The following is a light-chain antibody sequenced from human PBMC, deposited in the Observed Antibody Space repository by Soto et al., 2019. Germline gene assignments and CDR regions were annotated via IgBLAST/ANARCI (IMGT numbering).Light chain of an antibody. CDR3: QQYNSYSPTT. CDR1: QSISSW. J-gene: IGKJ4*01. Sequence: DIQMTQSPSTLSASVGDRVTITCRASQSISSWLAWYQQKPGKAPKLLIYDASSLESGVPSRFSGSGSGTEFTLTISSLQPDDFATYYYQQYNSYSPTTFGGGTKVDIK. CDR2: DAS. V-gene: IGKV1-5*01.